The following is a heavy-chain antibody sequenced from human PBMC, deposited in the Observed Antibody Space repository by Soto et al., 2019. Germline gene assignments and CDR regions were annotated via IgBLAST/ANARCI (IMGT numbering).Heavy chain of an antibody. Sequence: GGSLRLSCAASGFTFNSYAMSWVRQAPGKGLEWVSAVSGLGATTHYADSVRGRFTISRDNSRNTLYLQMNSLRAEDTAVYYCAKIYQYSSSYYFISWGQGNLVTVSS. D-gene: IGHD6-6*01. CDR1: GFTFNSYA. V-gene: IGHV3-23*01. CDR2: VSGLGATT. CDR3: AKIYQYSSSYYFIS. J-gene: IGHJ4*02.